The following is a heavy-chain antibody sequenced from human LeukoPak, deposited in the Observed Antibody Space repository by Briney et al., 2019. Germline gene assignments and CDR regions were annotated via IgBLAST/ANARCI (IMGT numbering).Heavy chain of an antibody. CDR2: ISGSGGST. V-gene: IGHV3-23*01. CDR1: GFTFSSYA. CDR3: ARGSDYVWGGYRYFRVGFDY. J-gene: IGHJ4*02. Sequence: GGSLRLSCAASGFTFSSYAMSWVRQAPGKGLEWVSAISGSGGSTYYADSVKGRFTISRDNSKNTLYLQMNSLRAEDTAVYYCARGSDYVWGGYRYFRVGFDYWGQGTLVTVSS. D-gene: IGHD3-16*02.